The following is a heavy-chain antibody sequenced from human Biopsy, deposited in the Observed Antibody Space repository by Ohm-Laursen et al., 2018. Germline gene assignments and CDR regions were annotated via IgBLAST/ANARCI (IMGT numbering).Heavy chain of an antibody. Sequence: RSLRLSCAASGFTFSNYGMHWVRQAPGKGLEWVALIWYDGSNKNSEDSVKGRFTVSRDNSKNTLFLQMNNLRAEDTDVYYCARDQSGLRGINWYFDLWGRGTLVTVSS. D-gene: IGHD5/OR15-5a*01. CDR3: ARDQSGLRGINWYFDL. CDR1: GFTFSNYG. J-gene: IGHJ2*01. CDR2: IWYDGSNK. V-gene: IGHV3-33*01.